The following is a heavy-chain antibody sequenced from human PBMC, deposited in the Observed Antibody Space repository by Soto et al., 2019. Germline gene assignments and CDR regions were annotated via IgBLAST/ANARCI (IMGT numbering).Heavy chain of an antibody. Sequence: VASVKVSCKASGYTFTSYAMNWVRQAPGQGLEWMGWINTNTGNPTYAQGFTGRFVFSLDTSVSTAYLQICSLKAEDTAVYYCASGGGSGSYYNVGYYYGMDVWGQGTTVTVSS. D-gene: IGHD3-10*01. CDR3: ASGGGSGSYYNVGYYYGMDV. CDR1: GYTFTSYA. CDR2: INTNTGNP. V-gene: IGHV7-4-1*01. J-gene: IGHJ6*02.